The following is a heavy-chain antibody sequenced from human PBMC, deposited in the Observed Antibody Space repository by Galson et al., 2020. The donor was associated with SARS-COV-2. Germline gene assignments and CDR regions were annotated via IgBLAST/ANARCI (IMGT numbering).Heavy chain of an antibody. CDR3: ARGEHAHNWFDP. Sequence: HGESLKISCKGSGYSFTTYWIAWVRQMPGKGLEWMGIIYPGDTDIRYSPSLQGQVTISADKSFSTAYLQWTSLKASDTAMYYCARGEHAHNWFDPWGQGTLFTVSS. D-gene: IGHD2-2*01. J-gene: IGHJ5*02. V-gene: IGHV5-51*01. CDR2: IYPGDTDI. CDR1: GYSFTTYW.